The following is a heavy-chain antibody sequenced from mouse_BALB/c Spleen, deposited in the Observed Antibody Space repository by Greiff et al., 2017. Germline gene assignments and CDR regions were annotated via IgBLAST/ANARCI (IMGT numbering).Heavy chain of an antibody. D-gene: IGHD1-1*01. Sequence: VQLQQSGAELVKPGASVKLSCTASGFNIKDTYMHWVKQRPEQGLEWIGRIDPANGNTKYDPKFQGKATITADTSSNTAYLQLSSLTSEDTAVYYWARFITTVVARYDFDYWGQGTTLTVSS. CDR2: IDPANGNT. CDR3: ARFITTVVARYDFDY. V-gene: IGHV14-3*02. J-gene: IGHJ2*01. CDR1: GFNIKDTY.